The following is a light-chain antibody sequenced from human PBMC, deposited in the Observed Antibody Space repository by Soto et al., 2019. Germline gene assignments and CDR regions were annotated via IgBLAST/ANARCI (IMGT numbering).Light chain of an antibody. V-gene: IGKV1-9*01. J-gene: IGKJ3*01. CDR2: GAS. Sequence: DIQMTQSPSSLSASVGDRVTIACRTSQSINNFLNWYQQKPGNAPKLLIYGASTLHREVPSRFSGSGSGTEFTLTISSLQPEDFATYYCQQLNSYPPFTFGPGTKVDIK. CDR1: QSINNF. CDR3: QQLNSYPPFT.